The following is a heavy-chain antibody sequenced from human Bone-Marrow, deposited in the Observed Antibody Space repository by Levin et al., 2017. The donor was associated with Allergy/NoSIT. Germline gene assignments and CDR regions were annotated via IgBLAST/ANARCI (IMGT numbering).Heavy chain of an antibody. D-gene: IGHD5-12*01. CDR1: GFTFTDYY. V-gene: IGHV3-11*03. CDR3: AVDADIVGSMEASSFDI. CDR2: ISSSTQYS. Sequence: SLKISCVASGFTFTDYYMSWIRQAPGKGPEWLSFISSSTQYSNYADSVKGRFTISRDNAKNSVFLQMNNLSPEDTAIYYCAVDADIVGSMEASSFDIWGQGTMVTVSS. J-gene: IGHJ3*02.